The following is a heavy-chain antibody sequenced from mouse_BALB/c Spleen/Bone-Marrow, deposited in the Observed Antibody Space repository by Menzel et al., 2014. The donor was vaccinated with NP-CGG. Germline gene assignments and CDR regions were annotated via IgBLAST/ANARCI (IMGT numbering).Heavy chain of an antibody. D-gene: IGHD2-4*01. CDR1: GFIFSDYW. CDR3: TTIDFPYTLDS. J-gene: IGHJ4*01. V-gene: IGHV6-6*02. Sequence: EVQLVESGGGLVQPGGSMKLSCAASGFIFSDYWMNWVRQSPEKGLEWVAEVRSESNNYATHDAESGKASFTISRDDTKSSVSLHMNTLRTEDPGIYICTTIDFPYTLDSWGQGTSFTVSS. CDR2: VRSESNNYAT.